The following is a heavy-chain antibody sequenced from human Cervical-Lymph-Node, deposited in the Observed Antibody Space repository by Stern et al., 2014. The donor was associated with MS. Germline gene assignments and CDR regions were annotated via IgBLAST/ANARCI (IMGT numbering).Heavy chain of an antibody. CDR3: TRLEVTVEGSAP. D-gene: IGHD4-17*01. CDR1: GGSISSGGYY. J-gene: IGHJ5*02. Sequence: VQLVESGPGLVKPSQTLSLTCTVSGGSISSGGYYWSWIRQHPGKDLEWVGYIYYNGDTYYNPSLKRRVTISLDKPNNQFSLKLSSVTAAYSPIYFCTRLEVTVEGSAPGAQGPLVTASS. CDR2: IYYNGDT. V-gene: IGHV4-31*03.